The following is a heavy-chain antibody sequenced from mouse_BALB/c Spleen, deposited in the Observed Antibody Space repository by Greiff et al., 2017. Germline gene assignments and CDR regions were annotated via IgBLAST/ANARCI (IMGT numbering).Heavy chain of an antibody. CDR3: ARPYYYGSSDENDY. J-gene: IGHJ2*01. CDR1: GYSITSGYY. D-gene: IGHD1-1*01. Sequence: EVQLVESGPGLVKPSQSLSLTCSVTGYSITSGYYWNWIRQFPGNKLEWMGYISYDGSNNYNPSLKNRISITRDTSKNQFFLKLNSVTTEDTATYYCARPYYYGSSDENDYWGQGTTLTVSS. CDR2: ISYDGSN. V-gene: IGHV3-6*02.